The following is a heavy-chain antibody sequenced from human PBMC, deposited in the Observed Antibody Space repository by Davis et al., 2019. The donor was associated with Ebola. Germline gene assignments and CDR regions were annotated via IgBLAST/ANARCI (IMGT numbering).Heavy chain of an antibody. D-gene: IGHD2-15*01. J-gene: IGHJ6*02. V-gene: IGHV3-30-3*01. CDR3: AREDIVVVVAANNYYYGMDV. CDR1: GFTFSSYA. Sequence: GESLKISCAASGFTFSSYAMHWVRQAPGKGLEWVAVISYDGSNKYYADSVKGRFTISRDNSKNTLYLQMNSLRAEDTAVYYCAREDIVVVVAANNYYYGMDVWGQGTTVTVSS. CDR2: ISYDGSNK.